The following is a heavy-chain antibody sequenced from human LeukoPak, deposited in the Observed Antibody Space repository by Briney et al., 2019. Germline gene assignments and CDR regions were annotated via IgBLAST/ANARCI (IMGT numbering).Heavy chain of an antibody. Sequence: GGSLRLSCEASGFSLKTYGMSWVRQAPGKGLEWVSGISGSGGSTYYADSVKGRSTISRHNSKNTLQMNSLRAEDTAVYYCASHFGDYGTYLDYWGQGTLVTVSS. J-gene: IGHJ4*02. CDR1: GFSLKTYG. V-gene: IGHV3-23*01. D-gene: IGHD4-17*01. CDR3: ASHFGDYGTYLDY. CDR2: ISGSGGST.